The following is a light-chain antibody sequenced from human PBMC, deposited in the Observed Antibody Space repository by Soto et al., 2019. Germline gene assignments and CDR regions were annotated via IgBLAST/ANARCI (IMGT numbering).Light chain of an antibody. Sequence: TQSASTLSVSLGDRVTITCRASQNINNWIAWYQQKPGKSPKFLIYDASTLESGVPSRFSGSGFATEFSLTISSLQPEDVGSYYCQHMRTFGQGTKVDIK. CDR1: QNINNW. V-gene: IGKV1-5*01. CDR2: DAS. J-gene: IGKJ1*01. CDR3: QHMRT.